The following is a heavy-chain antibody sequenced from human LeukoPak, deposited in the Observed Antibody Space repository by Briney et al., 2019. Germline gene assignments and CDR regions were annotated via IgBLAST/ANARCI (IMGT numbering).Heavy chain of an antibody. CDR1: GFTFSSYG. CDR3: AKDRKSLAARSGYGMDV. CDR2: ISYDGSNK. V-gene: IGHV3-30*18. Sequence: GGPLSLSCTAFGFTFSSYGMHWVRQAPGKGLEGVAVISYDGSNKYYADSVKGRFTISRDNSKNTLYLQMNSLRAEDTAVYYCAKDRKSLAARSGYGMDVWGQGTTVTVSS. J-gene: IGHJ6*02. D-gene: IGHD6-6*01.